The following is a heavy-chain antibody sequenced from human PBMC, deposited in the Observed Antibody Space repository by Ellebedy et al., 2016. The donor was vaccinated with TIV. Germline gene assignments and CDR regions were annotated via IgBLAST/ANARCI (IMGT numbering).Heavy chain of an antibody. CDR2: IKQDGSEK. Sequence: LSLTCASSGFTFSSYWMSWVRQAPGKGLEWVANIKQDGSEKYYVDSVKGRFTISRDNAKNSLYLQMNSLRAEDRAVYYCAGPPSNTSWRSYYSYGTDVWGQGTTVTVSS. J-gene: IGHJ6*02. D-gene: IGHD2-2*01. CDR1: GFTFSSYW. V-gene: IGHV3-7*01. CDR3: AGPPSNTSWRSYYSYGTDV.